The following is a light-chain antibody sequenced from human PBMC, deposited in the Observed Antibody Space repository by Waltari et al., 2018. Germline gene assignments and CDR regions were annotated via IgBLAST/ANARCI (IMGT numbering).Light chain of an antibody. Sequence: EIVLTQSPGTLSSSPGERATLSCRASQRVSGSYLAWYQQKPGQAPRLLIYGASSRAPGVPDRFGGSGSGTDFTLTISRLEPEDFAVYYCQQYGNSPRYTFGQGTKLEIK. V-gene: IGKV3-20*01. CDR2: GAS. CDR1: QRVSGSY. CDR3: QQYGNSPRYT. J-gene: IGKJ2*01.